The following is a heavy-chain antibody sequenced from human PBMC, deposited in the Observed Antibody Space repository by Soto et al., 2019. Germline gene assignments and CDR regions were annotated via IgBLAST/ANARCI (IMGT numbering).Heavy chain of an antibody. V-gene: IGHV3-48*03. CDR2: ISYSGSPT. D-gene: IGHD3-16*01. CDR1: GFTLSSYE. CDR3: VRDRSLKVPTSIDY. Sequence: EVQLVESGGGLVQPGGSLRLSCVGSGFTLSSYEMNWVRQAPGKGLEWVAWISYSGSPTGHADSVKGRFTISRDNAKNSLYLQMNSLRAEDMAVYYCVRDRSLKVPTSIDYWGRGALVTVSS. J-gene: IGHJ4*01.